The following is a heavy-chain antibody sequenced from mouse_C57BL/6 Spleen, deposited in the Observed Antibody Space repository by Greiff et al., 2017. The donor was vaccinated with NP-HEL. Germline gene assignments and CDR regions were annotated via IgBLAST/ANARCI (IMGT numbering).Heavy chain of an antibody. CDR1: GYSFTGYY. V-gene: IGHV1-42*01. CDR3: ARMDYYGSSSFDY. Sequence: VQLQQSGPELVKPGASVKISCKASGYSFTGYYMNWVKQSPEKSLEWIGEINPSTGGTTYNQKFKAKATLTVDKSSSTAYMQLKSLTSEDSAVYYCARMDYYGSSSFDYWGQGTTLTVSS. CDR2: INPSTGGT. D-gene: IGHD1-1*01. J-gene: IGHJ2*01.